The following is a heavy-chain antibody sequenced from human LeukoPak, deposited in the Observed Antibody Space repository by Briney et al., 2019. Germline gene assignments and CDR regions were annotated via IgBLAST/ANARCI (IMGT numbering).Heavy chain of an antibody. D-gene: IGHD3-3*01. J-gene: IGHJ6*02. CDR2: INHSGGT. CDR3: ARGSRDTLWSGYYYYYYGTDV. Sequence: PSETLSLTCAVYGGSFSGYYWSWIRQPPGKGLEWIGEINHSGGTNYNPSLKSRATISVAPSKNQFSLKLSSVTAADTAVYYCARGSRDTLWSGYYYYYYGTDVWGQGTTVTVSS. V-gene: IGHV4-34*01. CDR1: GGSFSGYY.